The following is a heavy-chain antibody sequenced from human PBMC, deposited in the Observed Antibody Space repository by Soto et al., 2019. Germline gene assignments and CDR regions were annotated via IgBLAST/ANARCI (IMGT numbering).Heavy chain of an antibody. CDR2: IRSKANSYAT. J-gene: IGHJ4*02. CDR1: GFTFSGSA. Sequence: EVQLVESGGGLVQPGGSLKLSCAASGFTFSGSAMRWVRQASGKGLEWVGRIRSKANSYATAYAASVKGRFTISRDDSKNTAYLQMNSLKTEDTAVYYCTPLSRDLAARGYWGQGTLVTVSS. CDR3: TPLSRDLAARGY. V-gene: IGHV3-73*02. D-gene: IGHD6-6*01.